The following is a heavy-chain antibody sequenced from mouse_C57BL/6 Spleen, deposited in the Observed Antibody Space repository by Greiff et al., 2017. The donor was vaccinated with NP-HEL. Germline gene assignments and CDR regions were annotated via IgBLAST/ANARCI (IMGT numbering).Heavy chain of an antibody. CDR1: GYTFTSYW. D-gene: IGHD2-4*01. V-gene: IGHV1-7*01. Sequence: QVQLKESGAELAKPGASVKLSCKASGYTFTSYWMHWVKQRPGQGLEWIGYINPSSGYTKYNQKFKDKATLTADKSSSTAYMQLSSLTYEDSAVYYCARPSLYYDYDPSWFAYWGQGTLVTVSA. J-gene: IGHJ3*01. CDR2: INPSSGYT. CDR3: ARPSLYYDYDPSWFAY.